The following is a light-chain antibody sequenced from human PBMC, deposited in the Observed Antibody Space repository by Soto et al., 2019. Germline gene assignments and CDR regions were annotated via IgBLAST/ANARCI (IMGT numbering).Light chain of an antibody. Sequence: QSVLTQPASVSGSPGQAITISCSGTSSDVGAFNYVSWYQQHPGKAPKLMIYDVPNRPSGVSNRFSGSKSGNTASLTISGLRAEDEADYYCNSYTSNNTYVFGTGTKV. V-gene: IGLV2-14*03. CDR3: NSYTSNNTYV. CDR1: SSDVGAFNY. CDR2: DVP. J-gene: IGLJ1*01.